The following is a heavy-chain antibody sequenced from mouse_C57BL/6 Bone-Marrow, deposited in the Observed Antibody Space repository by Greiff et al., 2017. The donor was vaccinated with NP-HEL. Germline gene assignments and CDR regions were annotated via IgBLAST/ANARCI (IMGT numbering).Heavy chain of an antibody. Sequence: EVMLVESGAELVRPGASVKLSCTASGFNIKDDYMHWVKQRPEQGLEWIGWIDPENGDTEYASKFQGKATITADTSSNTAYLQLSSLTSEDTAVYYCTTRNHYAMDYWGQGTSVTVSS. V-gene: IGHV14-4*01. CDR1: GFNIKDDY. CDR3: TTRNHYAMDY. CDR2: IDPENGDT. J-gene: IGHJ4*01.